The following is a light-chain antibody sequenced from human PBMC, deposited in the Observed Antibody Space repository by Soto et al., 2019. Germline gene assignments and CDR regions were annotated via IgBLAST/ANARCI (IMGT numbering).Light chain of an antibody. Sequence: QSVLTQPASVSGSPGQSITISCTGTSGDVGGYNYVSWYQRHPGKAPKLIIYDVTNRPSGVSDRFSGFKSVNTASLTISGLRAEDEGDYYYSSYISRTFVVFGGGTKLTVL. CDR1: SGDVGGYNY. V-gene: IGLV2-14*01. J-gene: IGLJ2*01. CDR2: DVT. CDR3: SSYISRTFVV.